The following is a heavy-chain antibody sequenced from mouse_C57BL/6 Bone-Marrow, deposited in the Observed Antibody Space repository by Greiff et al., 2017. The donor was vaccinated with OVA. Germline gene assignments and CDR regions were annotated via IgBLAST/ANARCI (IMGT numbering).Heavy chain of an antibody. Sequence: EVQGVESGGGLVQSGRSLRLSCATSGFTFSDFYMEWVRQAPGKGLEWIAASRNKANDYTTEYSASVKGRFIVSRDTSQSILYLQMNALRAEDTAIYYCARDGRGNSYFDVWGTGTTVTVSS. CDR3: ARDGRGNSYFDV. CDR1: GFTFSDFY. CDR2: SRNKANDYTT. V-gene: IGHV7-1*01. J-gene: IGHJ1*03.